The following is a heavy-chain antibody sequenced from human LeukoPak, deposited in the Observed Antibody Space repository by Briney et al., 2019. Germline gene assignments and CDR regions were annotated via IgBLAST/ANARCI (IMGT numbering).Heavy chain of an antibody. CDR3: ARDRYYYDSSGYYWGWFDP. D-gene: IGHD3-22*01. CDR1: GGSISSHY. J-gene: IGHJ5*02. Sequence: SETLSLTCTVSGGSISSHYWSWIRQPPGKGLEWIGYIYYSGSTNYNPSLKSRVTISVDTSKNQFSLKLGSVTAADTAVYYCARDRYYYDSSGYYWGWFDPWGQGTLVTVSS. V-gene: IGHV4-59*11. CDR2: IYYSGST.